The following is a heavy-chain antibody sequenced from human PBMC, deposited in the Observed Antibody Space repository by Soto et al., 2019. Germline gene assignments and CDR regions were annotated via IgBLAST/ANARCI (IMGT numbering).Heavy chain of an antibody. CDR3: ARTYYDFWSGSGYWFDP. J-gene: IGHJ5*02. V-gene: IGHV4-39*01. Sequence: PSETLSLTCTVSRGSISSSSYYWGWIRRPPGKGLEWIGSIYYSGSTSSNPSLKSRVTLSVDTSKNQFSLKLSSVTAADTAVYYCARTYYDFWSGSGYWFDPWGQGTLVTVSS. CDR1: RGSISSSSYY. CDR2: IYYSGST. D-gene: IGHD3-3*01.